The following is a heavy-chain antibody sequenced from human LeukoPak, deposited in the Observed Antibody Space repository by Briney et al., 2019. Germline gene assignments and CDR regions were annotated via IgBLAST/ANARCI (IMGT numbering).Heavy chain of an antibody. CDR3: ARLYCSGGSCYFDY. CDR1: GGTFSSYA. CDR2: INTNTGNP. V-gene: IGHV7-4-1*02. Sequence: ASVKVSCKASGGTFSSYAISWVRQAPGQGLEWMAWINTNTGNPTFAQGFTGRFVFSLDTSVSTAYLQISSLKAEDTAVFYCARLYCSGGSCYFDYWGQGTLVTVSS. J-gene: IGHJ4*02. D-gene: IGHD2-15*01.